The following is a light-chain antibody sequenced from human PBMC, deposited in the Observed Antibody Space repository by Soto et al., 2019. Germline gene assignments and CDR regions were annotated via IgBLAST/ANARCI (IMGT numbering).Light chain of an antibody. CDR3: QQYENSVMYT. J-gene: IGKJ2*01. V-gene: IGKV3-20*01. CDR1: QSVRSCL. Sequence: EILLTQSPGTLSLSPGDRATLSCRASQSVRSCLVAWYQQKPGQATRLLIYDVSVRATGIPDRFSGSGSGTDFTLTINRLEPEDFAVYYCQQYENSVMYTFGQGTKLEIK. CDR2: DVS.